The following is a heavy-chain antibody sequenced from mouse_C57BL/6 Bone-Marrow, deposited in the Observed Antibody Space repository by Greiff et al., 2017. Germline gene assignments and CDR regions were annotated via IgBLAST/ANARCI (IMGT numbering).Heavy chain of an antibody. Sequence: QVQLQQSGAELMKPGASVKLSCKATGYTFTGYWIEWVKQRPGHGLEWIGDIYPGSGSTNYNEKFKSKATLTVDTSSSTAYMQLSSLTSEDSAVYYCARRAYYGSSRYWGQGTLVTVSA. D-gene: IGHD1-1*01. CDR1: GYTFTGYW. V-gene: IGHV1-9*01. CDR3: ARRAYYGSSRY. J-gene: IGHJ3*01. CDR2: IYPGSGST.